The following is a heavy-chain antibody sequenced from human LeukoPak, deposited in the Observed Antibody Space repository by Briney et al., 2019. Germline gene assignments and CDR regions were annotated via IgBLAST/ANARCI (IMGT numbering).Heavy chain of an antibody. D-gene: IGHD1/OR15-1a*01. V-gene: IGHV4-59*08. CDR3: ARSIIGTRSKFDY. J-gene: IGHJ4*02. Sequence: SETLSLTCTVSGGSISTYYWSWIRQPPGKGLEWIGYVYYSGSTNYNPSLKSRVTISVDTSKNHFSLKLSSVTAADTAVYSCARSIIGTRSKFDYWGQGTLVTVSS. CDR1: GGSISTYY. CDR2: VYYSGST.